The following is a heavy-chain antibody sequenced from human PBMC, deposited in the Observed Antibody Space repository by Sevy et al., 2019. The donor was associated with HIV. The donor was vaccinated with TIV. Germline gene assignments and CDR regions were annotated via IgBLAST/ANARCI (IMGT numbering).Heavy chain of an antibody. J-gene: IGHJ4*02. Sequence: SETLSLTCAVSGGSISSGGYSWSWIRQPPGKGLEWTGYIYHSGSTYYNPSLKSRVTISVDRSKNQFSLKLSSVTAADTAVYYCVRVAGDGDYFDYWGQGTLVTVSS. CDR1: GGSISSGGYS. D-gene: IGHD2-21*02. V-gene: IGHV4-30-2*01. CDR2: IYHSGST. CDR3: VRVAGDGDYFDY.